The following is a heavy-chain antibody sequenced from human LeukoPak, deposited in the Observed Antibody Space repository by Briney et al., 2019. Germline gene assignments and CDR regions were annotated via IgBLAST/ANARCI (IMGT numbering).Heavy chain of an antibody. CDR2: IKQDRSEK. CDR3: ARDGDITLTGVIRGGDALDM. V-gene: IGHV3-7*01. D-gene: IGHD3-22*01. J-gene: IGHJ3*02. CDR1: GFTFSNYW. Sequence: PGGSLRLSCAASGFTFSNYWMTWVRQAPGKGLEWVANIKQDRSEKYYVDSVKGRFTISRDNAKNSVYLQMNILEAEDTAVYYCARDGDITLTGVIRGGDALDMWGRGTMVTVSS.